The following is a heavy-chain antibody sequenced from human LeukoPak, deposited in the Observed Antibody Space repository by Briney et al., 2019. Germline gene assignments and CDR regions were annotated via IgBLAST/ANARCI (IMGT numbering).Heavy chain of an antibody. CDR2: IYTSGST. V-gene: IGHV4-4*07. CDR1: GGSISSYY. D-gene: IGHD6-13*01. J-gene: IGHJ3*02. CDR3: ARLTFSSHAFDI. Sequence: PSETLSLTCPVSGGSISSYYWSWIRQPAGKGLAWIGRIYTSGSTNYNPSLKSRVTMSVDTSKNHFSLKLSSVTAADTAVYYCARLTFSSHAFDIWGQGTMVTVSS.